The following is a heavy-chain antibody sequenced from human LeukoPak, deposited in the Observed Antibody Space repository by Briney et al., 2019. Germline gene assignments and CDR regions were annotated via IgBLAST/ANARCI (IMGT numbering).Heavy chain of an antibody. CDR2: ISGSGGST. D-gene: IGHD6-13*01. J-gene: IGHJ3*02. CDR1: GFTFSSYS. CDR3: ARAIAAAGNFAFDI. Sequence: RTGGSLRLSCAASGFTFSSYSMNWVRQAPGKGLEWVSAISGSGGSTYYADSVKGRFTISRDNSKNTLYLQMNSLRAEDTAVYYCARAIAAAGNFAFDIWGQGTMVTVSS. V-gene: IGHV3-23*01.